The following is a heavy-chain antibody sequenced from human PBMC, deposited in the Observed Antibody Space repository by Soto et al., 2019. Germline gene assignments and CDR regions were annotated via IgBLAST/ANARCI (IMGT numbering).Heavy chain of an antibody. J-gene: IGHJ4*02. CDR1: GFTFSSYS. Sequence: EVQLVESGGGLVQPGGSLRLSCAASGFTFSSYSMNWVRQAPGKGLERVSYISSSSSTIYYADSVKGRFTISSDNAKNALYLRMTGPRAEDTAVYYCAREVPAAVKGFPFDYWGQGTLVTVSS. D-gene: IGHD2-2*01. CDR3: AREVPAAVKGFPFDY. CDR2: ISSSSSTI. V-gene: IGHV3-48*01.